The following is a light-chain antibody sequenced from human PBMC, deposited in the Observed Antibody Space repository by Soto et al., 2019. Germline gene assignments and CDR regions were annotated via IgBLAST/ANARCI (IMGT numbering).Light chain of an antibody. V-gene: IGLV2-14*01. CDR2: DVS. CDR1: SSDVGAYNY. J-gene: IGLJ2*01. Sequence: QSALTQPASVSGSPGQSITISCTGTSSDVGAYNYVSWYQQHPGKAPKLMICDVSSRPSGVSNRFSGSKSGNTASLTISGLQVEDEADYYCSSYTGSSTYLLFGGGTKVTVL. CDR3: SSYTGSSTYLL.